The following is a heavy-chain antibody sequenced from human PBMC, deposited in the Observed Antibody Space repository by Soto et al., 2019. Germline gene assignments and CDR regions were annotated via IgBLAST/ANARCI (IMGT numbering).Heavy chain of an antibody. Sequence: PSETLSLTCTVSCGSISSGGYYWSWIRQHPGKGLEWIGYIYYSGSTYYNPSLKSRVTISVDTSKNQFSLKLSSVTAADTAVYYCARDHFGVKGYYYYGMDVWGQGTTVTVSS. CDR3: ARDHFGVKGYYYYGMDV. J-gene: IGHJ6*02. CDR2: IYYSGST. D-gene: IGHD3-3*01. CDR1: CGSISSGGYY. V-gene: IGHV4-31*03.